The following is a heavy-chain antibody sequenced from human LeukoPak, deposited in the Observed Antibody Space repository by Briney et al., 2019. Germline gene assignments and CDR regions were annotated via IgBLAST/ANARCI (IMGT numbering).Heavy chain of an antibody. CDR1: GFTFDNYA. CDR3: AKCSASYYNDAFDI. CDR2: IRGGGGVT. Sequence: RPGGSLRLSCAASGFTFDNYAMNWVRQAPGKGLEWVSYIRGGGGVTRYSDSVKDRFTISRDNSKNTLYLQMNSLRAEDTAVYYCAKCSASYYNDAFDIWGRGTMVTVSS. D-gene: IGHD3-10*01. J-gene: IGHJ3*02. V-gene: IGHV3-23*01.